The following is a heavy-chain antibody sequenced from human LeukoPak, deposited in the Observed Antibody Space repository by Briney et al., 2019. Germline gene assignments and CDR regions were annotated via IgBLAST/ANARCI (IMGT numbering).Heavy chain of an antibody. D-gene: IGHD6-13*01. CDR1: GFTSSDYG. J-gene: IGHJ4*02. CDR2: IKQDGSEK. V-gene: IGHV3-7*01. CDR3: ARGRWAPFDC. Sequence: GGSLRLSCAASGFTSSDYGMHWVRQAPGKGLEWVANIKQDGSEKNYVASVKGRFTISRDNAKNSLYLQMNSLRAEDTALYYCARGRWAPFDCWGQGTLVTVSS.